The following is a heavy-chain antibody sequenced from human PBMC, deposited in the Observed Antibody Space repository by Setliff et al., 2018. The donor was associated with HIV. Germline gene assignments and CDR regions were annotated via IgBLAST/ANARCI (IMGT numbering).Heavy chain of an antibody. CDR1: GYSISSVSY. V-gene: IGHV4-38-2*02. CDR3: ARESTDSSGYYRGYFDY. CDR2: IYNSGTT. D-gene: IGHD6-19*01. Sequence: SETLSLTCTVSGYSISSVSYWGWIRQPPGKGLERIGSIYNSGTTYYNPSLKSRVTISVDTSKNQFSLKLSSVTAADTAVYYCARESTDSSGYYRGYFDYWGQGTLVTVSS. J-gene: IGHJ4*02.